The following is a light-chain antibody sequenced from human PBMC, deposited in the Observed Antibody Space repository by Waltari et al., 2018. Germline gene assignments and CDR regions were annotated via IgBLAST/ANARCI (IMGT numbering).Light chain of an antibody. V-gene: IGKV1-5*03. CDR1: QSISNW. CDR3: QHYNSYPWT. Sequence: DIQMTQSPAALSASVGDRVTITCRASQSISNWLAWYQQKPGKAPKLLIYKASSVQSGVPSRFSGSGSETEFTLTITSLHPDDFATYYCQHYNSYPWTFGQGTKVEIK. J-gene: IGKJ1*01. CDR2: KAS.